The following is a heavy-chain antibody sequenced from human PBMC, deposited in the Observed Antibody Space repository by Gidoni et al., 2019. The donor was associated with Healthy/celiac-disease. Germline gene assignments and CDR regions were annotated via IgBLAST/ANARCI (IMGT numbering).Heavy chain of an antibody. V-gene: IGHV4-34*01. Sequence: QVQLQQWGAGLLKPSETLSLTCAVYGGSFSGYYWSWIRQPPGKGLEWIGEINHSGSTNYTPSLKSRVTISVATSNNHFSLKLSSVTAADTAVYYCARAGGDIVVVPSALDYWGQGTLVTVSS. J-gene: IGHJ4*02. D-gene: IGHD2-2*01. CDR3: ARAGGDIVVVPSALDY. CDR2: INHSGST. CDR1: GGSFSGYY.